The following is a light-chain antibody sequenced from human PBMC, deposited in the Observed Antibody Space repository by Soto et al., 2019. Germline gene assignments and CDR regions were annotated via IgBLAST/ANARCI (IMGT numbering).Light chain of an antibody. Sequence: QSVLTQPPSASGTPGQRVTISCSGSSSNIGSNTVNWYQQLPGTAPILLFYSNNQRPSGVPDRFSGSKSGTSASLASSGLQSEDEADYYCAAWDDSLNGVVFGGGTKLTVL. J-gene: IGLJ2*01. CDR1: SSNIGSNT. V-gene: IGLV1-44*01. CDR3: AAWDDSLNGVV. CDR2: SNN.